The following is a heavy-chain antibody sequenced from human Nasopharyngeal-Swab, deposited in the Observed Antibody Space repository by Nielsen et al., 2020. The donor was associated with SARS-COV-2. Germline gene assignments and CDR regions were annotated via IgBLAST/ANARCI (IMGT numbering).Heavy chain of an antibody. CDR2: ISSSYGYT. CDR1: GFTFSDYY. Sequence: GESLKISCAASGFTFSDYYMSWIRQAPGKGLEWVSYISSSYGYTNYAGSVKGRFTISRDNAKNSLFLQMNTLTAEDTAVYYCARVTGSGYITNHFDYWGQGMLVTVSS. V-gene: IGHV3-11*05. CDR3: ARVTGSGYITNHFDY. J-gene: IGHJ4*02. D-gene: IGHD5-18*01.